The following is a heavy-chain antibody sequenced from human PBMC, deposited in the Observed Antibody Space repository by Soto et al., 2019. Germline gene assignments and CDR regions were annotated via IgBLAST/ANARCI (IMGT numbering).Heavy chain of an antibody. D-gene: IGHD6-13*01. V-gene: IGHV3-48*02. CDR1: GFTFSSYS. CDR3: AIVTRGIRGQFEY. Sequence: PGGSLRLSCAASGFTFSSYSMNWVRQAPGKGLEWVSYISSSSSTIYYADSVKGRFTISRDNAKNSLYLQMNSLRDEDTAVYYCAIVTRGIRGQFEYWGQGTPVTVSS. J-gene: IGHJ4*02. CDR2: ISSSSSTI.